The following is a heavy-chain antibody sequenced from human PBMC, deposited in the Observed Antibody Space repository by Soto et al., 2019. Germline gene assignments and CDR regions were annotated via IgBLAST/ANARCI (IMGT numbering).Heavy chain of an antibody. CDR1: GVTFADYA. V-gene: IGHV3-49*03. CDR2: IRSKANGGTT. CDR3: TRERSCWYLLGMDV. D-gene: IGHD6-19*01. Sequence: GGSLSLFCTASGVTFADYAMSWFRQAPGKGLEWVGIIRSKANGGTTEYAASVKGRFTISRDDSKSIAHLQMNSLKTEDTAVYYCTRERSCWYLLGMDVWGQGTTVTVS. J-gene: IGHJ6*02.